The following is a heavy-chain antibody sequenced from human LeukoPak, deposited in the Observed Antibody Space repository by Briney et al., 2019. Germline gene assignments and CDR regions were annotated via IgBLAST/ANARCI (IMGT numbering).Heavy chain of an antibody. CDR3: ATGGDYFDY. J-gene: IGHJ4*02. CDR1: GGTFSSYA. CDR2: IIPILGIA. V-gene: IGHV1-69*04. D-gene: IGHD3-16*01. Sequence: SVKVSCKASGGTFSSYAISWVRQAPGQGLEWMGRIIPILGIANYAQKFQGRVTITADKSTSTAYMELSSLRSEDAAVYYCATGGDYFDYWGQGTLVTVSS.